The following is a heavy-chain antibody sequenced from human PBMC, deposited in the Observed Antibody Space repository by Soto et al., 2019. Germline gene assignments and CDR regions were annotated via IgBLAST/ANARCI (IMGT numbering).Heavy chain of an antibody. J-gene: IGHJ5*02. CDR3: AREPYSNPNWFDP. CDR2: ITSFSGVV. Sequence: SVKVSCKALRNTFSYRYLHWVRQAPGQALEWMGLITSFSGVVNYAQKFQERVTMTRDTSMNTAYMEMSSLRSEDTAMYFCAREPYSNPNWFDPWGQGTLVTVSS. V-gene: IGHV1-45*02. CDR1: RNTFSYRY. D-gene: IGHD4-4*01.